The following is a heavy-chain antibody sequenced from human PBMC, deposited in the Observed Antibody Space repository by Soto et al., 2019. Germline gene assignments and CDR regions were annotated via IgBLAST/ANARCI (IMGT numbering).Heavy chain of an antibody. Sequence: SETLSLTCTVSGGSIRSYYWSWIRQPPGKGLEWIGYIYYSGSTDYNPSLKSRVTISVDTSKSQFSLKLRSVTAADTAVYYCARDSYNFDDWGQGILVTSPQ. J-gene: IGHJ4*02. CDR2: IYYSGST. CDR1: GGSIRSYY. CDR3: ARDSYNFDD. V-gene: IGHV4-59*01. D-gene: IGHD5-18*01.